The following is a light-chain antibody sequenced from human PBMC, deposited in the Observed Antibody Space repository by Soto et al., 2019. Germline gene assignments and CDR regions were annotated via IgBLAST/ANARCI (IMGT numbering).Light chain of an antibody. CDR2: DVS. CDR1: QSVGAS. CDR3: QHRSNWPLT. Sequence: EIVLTQSPATLSLSPGDRATLSCRASQSVGASLGWYQQTPGQAPRLLIYDVSNRATGIPARFSGSGSGTDFTLTISSLEPEDFAVYYCQHRSNWPLTFGGGTKVDIK. J-gene: IGKJ4*01. V-gene: IGKV3-11*01.